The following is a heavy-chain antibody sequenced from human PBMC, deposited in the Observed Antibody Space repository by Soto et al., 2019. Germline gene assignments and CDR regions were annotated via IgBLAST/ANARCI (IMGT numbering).Heavy chain of an antibody. Sequence: GGSLILSCPASGFIVSDTYVNWVRQAPGKGLEWVSVISNRGDTHYADSVRGRFSLSRDISDNTLHLQMNNLRVEDTAVYYRAREPRYCRGGSCSITGDAYDIWGQGTMVTVSS. CDR3: AREPRYCRGGSCSITGDAYDI. CDR1: GFIVSDTY. V-gene: IGHV3-66*01. J-gene: IGHJ3*02. CDR2: ISNRGDT. D-gene: IGHD2-15*01.